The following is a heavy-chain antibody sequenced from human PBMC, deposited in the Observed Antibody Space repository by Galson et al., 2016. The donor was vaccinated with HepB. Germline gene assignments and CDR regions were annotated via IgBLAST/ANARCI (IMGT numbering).Heavy chain of an antibody. J-gene: IGHJ5*02. CDR2: IYSSGNT. Sequence: SETLSLTCVVSGGSISSGNYYWGWIRQPPGKGLEWIGCIYSSGNTYFNPSLKSRVTMSVDTSKNQFSLKLSSVTAADTAVYFCWRRYYGVGFDPWGQGTLVTVSS. CDR3: WRRYYGVGFDP. D-gene: IGHD3-3*01. CDR1: GGSISSGNYY. V-gene: IGHV4-39*01.